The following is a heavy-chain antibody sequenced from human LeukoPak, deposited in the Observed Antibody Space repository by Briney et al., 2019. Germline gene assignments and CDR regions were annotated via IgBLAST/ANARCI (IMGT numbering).Heavy chain of an antibody. V-gene: IGHV4-34*01. CDR1: GGSLSNDY. J-gene: IGHJ6*03. Sequence: SETLSLTCAVYGGSLSNDYWSCIRQPPGKGLEWIGEINDSGRTNYNPSLMSRVTVSVDTSKNQFSLRLTSVTATDTAVYYCARRWNYGRNYYIDVWGKGATVSVSS. CDR3: ARRWNYGRNYYIDV. CDR2: INDSGRT. D-gene: IGHD1-7*01.